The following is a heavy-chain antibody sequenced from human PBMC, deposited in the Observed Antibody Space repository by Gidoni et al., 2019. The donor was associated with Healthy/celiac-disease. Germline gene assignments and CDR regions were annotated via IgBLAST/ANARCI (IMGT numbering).Heavy chain of an antibody. CDR3: AKFHGSGWYPVDY. V-gene: IGHV3-30*18. D-gene: IGHD6-19*01. J-gene: IGHJ4*02. CDR2: ISYDGSNK. Sequence: QVQLVESGGGVVQPGRSLRLSWEASGFTFSSYGMHWVRQAPGKGLEWLSVISYDGSNKYYADSVKGRFTISRDNSKNTLYLQMNSLRAEDTAVYYCAKFHGSGWYPVDYWGQGTLVTVSS. CDR1: GFTFSSYG.